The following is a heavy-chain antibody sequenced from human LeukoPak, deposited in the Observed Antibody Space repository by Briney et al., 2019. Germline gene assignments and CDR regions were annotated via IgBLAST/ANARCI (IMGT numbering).Heavy chain of an antibody. V-gene: IGHV3-48*04. D-gene: IGHD4-17*01. Sequence: GGSLRLSCAASGFTFSSYSMNWVRQAPGKGLEWISYITSSSSSMYYADSVKGRFTISRDNAKNSLYLQMNSLRAEDTAVYYCARVIGSYGDSAYWGQGTLVTVSS. CDR1: GFTFSSYS. CDR3: ARVIGSYGDSAY. CDR2: ITSSSSSM. J-gene: IGHJ4*02.